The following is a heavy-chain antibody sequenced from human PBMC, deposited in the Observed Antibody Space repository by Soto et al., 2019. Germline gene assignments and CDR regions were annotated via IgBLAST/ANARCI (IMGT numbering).Heavy chain of an antibody. CDR3: ARGLGFCSGGACYEY. D-gene: IGHD2-15*01. Sequence: GGSMRLSCAASGLSVNDNYVTWVRQAPGKGLEWVSVIYAGGDTFYADSVKGRFTISRDTSENMVYLQMRSLTVEDTAVYHCARGLGFCSGGACYEYWGQGTVVTVSS. J-gene: IGHJ4*02. V-gene: IGHV3-53*01. CDR2: IYAGGDT. CDR1: GLSVNDNY.